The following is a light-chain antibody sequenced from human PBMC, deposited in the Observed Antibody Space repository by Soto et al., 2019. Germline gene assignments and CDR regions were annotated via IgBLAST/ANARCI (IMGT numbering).Light chain of an antibody. CDR1: QSVSGN. J-gene: IGKJ1*01. V-gene: IGKV3-15*01. CDR3: QQHNNWPWT. Sequence: EIVMTQSPSTLSVSPVERATLSCRASQSVSGNLAWYQQKPGQAPRLLIYDTSTRATGIPARFSGSGSGTEFTLTINSLQSEDSAVYYCQQHNNWPWTFGQGTKMEIK. CDR2: DTS.